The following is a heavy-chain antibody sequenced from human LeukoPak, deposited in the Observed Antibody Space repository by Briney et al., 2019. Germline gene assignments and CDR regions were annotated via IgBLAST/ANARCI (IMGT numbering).Heavy chain of an antibody. CDR1: GYSFTSYW. CDR3: XXRAXXXXSCLDY. D-gene: IGHD3-16*01. V-gene: IGHV5-51*01. Sequence: GESLKISCKGSGYSFTSYWIDWVRQMPGKGLEWMGVISPDHSXXXXXTXXXGHVTISADRSISTAYLQWSSLETSDTAIYSXXXRAXXXXSCLDYWGQGTXXTVSS. CDR2: ISPDHSXX. J-gene: IGHJ4*02.